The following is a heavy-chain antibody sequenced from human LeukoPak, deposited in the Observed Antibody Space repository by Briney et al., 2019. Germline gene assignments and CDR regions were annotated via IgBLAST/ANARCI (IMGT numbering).Heavy chain of an antibody. CDR2: IYPGDSDT. CDR3: ARRDILTGSRDAFDI. V-gene: IGHV5-51*01. D-gene: IGHD3-9*01. Sequence: GESLKISCKGSGYSFTSYWIGWVRQMPGKGLEWMGIIYPGDSDTRYSPSFQGQVTISADKSISTAYLQWSSLKASDTAMYYCARRDILTGSRDAFDIWGQGTMDTVSS. CDR1: GYSFTSYW. J-gene: IGHJ3*02.